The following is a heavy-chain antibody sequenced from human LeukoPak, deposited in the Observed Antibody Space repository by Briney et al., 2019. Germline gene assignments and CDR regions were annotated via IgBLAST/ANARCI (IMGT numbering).Heavy chain of an antibody. J-gene: IGHJ6*03. Sequence: GGSLRLSCSASGITFSAHYMTWIRQAPGKGLECVSYISGNGNTIHYADSVKGRFTVSRDNARNSVFLQMDSLRAEDTAMYYCARDSPRGWSMDVWGKGTTVTVSS. CDR1: GITFSAHY. V-gene: IGHV3-11*04. CDR3: ARDSPRGWSMDV. D-gene: IGHD3-10*01. CDR2: ISGNGNTI.